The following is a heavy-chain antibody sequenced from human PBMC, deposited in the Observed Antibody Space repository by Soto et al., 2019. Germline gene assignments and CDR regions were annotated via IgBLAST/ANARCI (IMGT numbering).Heavy chain of an antibody. CDR1: GGSFSGYY. J-gene: IGHJ6*03. V-gene: IGHV4-34*01. Sequence: QVQLQQWGAGLLKPSETLSLTCAVYGGSFSGYYWSWIRQPPGKGLECIGEINHSGSTNYNPALKSRGTKSASTSTNQFSLKLSSVTAADTAVYFWAGLRGNRKHKRNYYYYMYAWGKGTTVTVSS. CDR3: AGLRGNRKHKRNYYYYMYA. CDR2: INHSGST. D-gene: IGHD5-12*01.